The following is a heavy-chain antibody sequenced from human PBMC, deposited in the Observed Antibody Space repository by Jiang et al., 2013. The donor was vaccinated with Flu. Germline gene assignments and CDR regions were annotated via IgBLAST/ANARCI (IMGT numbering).Heavy chain of an antibody. D-gene: IGHD3-10*01. V-gene: IGHV4-34*01. Sequence: QWIGEVNDSGITNYNPSLKTRVTMSVDTSKGQVSLKLRSVTAADTAVYYCASLRFGDFYYGLGVWGQGVAVAVSS. J-gene: IGHJ6*02. CDR3: ASLRFGDFYYGLGV. CDR2: VNDSGIT.